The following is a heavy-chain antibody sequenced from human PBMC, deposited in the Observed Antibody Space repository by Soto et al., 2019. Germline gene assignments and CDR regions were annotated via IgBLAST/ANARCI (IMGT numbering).Heavy chain of an antibody. CDR2: SREKAQGYST. CDR1: GFTLRDHY. J-gene: IGHJ4*02. D-gene: IGHD3-22*01. CDR3: VRAMYFSDSRGYTRNFDY. V-gene: IGHV3-72*01. Sequence: EAQLVESGGVLVQPGGSLRLSCAGSGFTLRDHYIDWVRQAPGKGLEWVGRSREKAQGYSTAYDASVKGRFNTSRDESKNSVYQQMISLKTEDTAVYYCVRAMYFSDSRGYTRNFDYWGQGTLVTVSS.